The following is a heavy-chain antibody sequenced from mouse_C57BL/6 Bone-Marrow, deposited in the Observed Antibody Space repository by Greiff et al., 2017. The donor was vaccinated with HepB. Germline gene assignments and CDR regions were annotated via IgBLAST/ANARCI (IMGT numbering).Heavy chain of an antibody. CDR2: ISSGGDYI. V-gene: IGHV5-9-1*02. Sequence: EVKLVESGEGLVKPGGSLKLSCAASGFTFSSYAMSWVRQTPEKRLEWVAYISSGGDYIYYADTVKGRFTISRDNARNTLYLQMSSLKSEDTAMYYCTRDRWGSYFDYWGQVTTLTVSS. CDR1: GFTFSSYA. D-gene: IGHD1-1*02. J-gene: IGHJ2*01. CDR3: TRDRWGSYFDY.